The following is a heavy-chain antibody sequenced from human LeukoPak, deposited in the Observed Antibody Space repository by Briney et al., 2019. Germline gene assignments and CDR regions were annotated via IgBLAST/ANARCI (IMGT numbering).Heavy chain of an antibody. V-gene: IGHV4-39*07. CDR3: ARLTLEGYSYGLYYFDY. CDR1: GGSISSSSYY. CDR2: IYYSGST. J-gene: IGHJ4*02. Sequence: SETLSLTCTVSGGSISSSSYYWGWIRQPPGKGLEWIGSIYYSGSTYYNPSLKSRVTISVDTSKNQFSLKLSSVTAADTAVYYCARLTLEGYSYGLYYFDYWGQGTLVTVSS. D-gene: IGHD5-18*01.